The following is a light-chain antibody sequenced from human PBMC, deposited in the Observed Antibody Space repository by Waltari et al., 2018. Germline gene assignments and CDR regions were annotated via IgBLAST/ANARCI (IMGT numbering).Light chain of an antibody. CDR2: EDN. Sequence: SYELTQPPSVSVSPGQTARITCSGDALPNKYGYWYHKKSGQAPVLVIYEDNKRRSGIPERFSGSSSGTMVTLTISGAQVEDEGDYYCYSTDRTGKQRVFGGGTKLTVL. V-gene: IGLV3-10*01. J-gene: IGLJ2*01. CDR3: YSTDRTGKQRV. CDR1: ALPNKY.